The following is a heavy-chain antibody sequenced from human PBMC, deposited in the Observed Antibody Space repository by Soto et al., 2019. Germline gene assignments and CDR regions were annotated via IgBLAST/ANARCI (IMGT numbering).Heavy chain of an antibody. Sequence: ASVKVSCKASGYTFTSYAIGWVRQAPGQRLEWMGWINAGNGNTKYSQKFQGRVTITRDTSASTAYMELSSLRSEDTAVYYCARGVAGPLHWFDPWGQGTLVTVSS. V-gene: IGHV1-3*01. CDR2: INAGNGNT. CDR1: GYTFTSYA. D-gene: IGHD6-19*01. J-gene: IGHJ5*02. CDR3: ARGVAGPLHWFDP.